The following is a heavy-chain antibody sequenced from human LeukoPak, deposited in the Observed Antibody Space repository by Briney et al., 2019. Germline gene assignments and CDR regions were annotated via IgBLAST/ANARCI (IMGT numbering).Heavy chain of an antibody. J-gene: IGHJ5*02. CDR3: ARRDYAAWFDP. D-gene: IGHD4/OR15-4a*01. CDR2: VYYSGST. V-gene: IGHV4-39*01. Sequence: KPSETLSLTCNVSGDSITSGAFYWAWIRQSPGKGLEWTGNVYYSGSTQYNPSLRGRVSISMDKTKNQFSLNLNSVSVTDAAIYYCARRDYAAWFDPWGQGTLVTVSS. CDR1: GDSITSGAFY.